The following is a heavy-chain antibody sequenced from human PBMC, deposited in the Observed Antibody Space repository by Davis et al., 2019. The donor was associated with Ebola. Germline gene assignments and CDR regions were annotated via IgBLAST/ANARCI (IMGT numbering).Heavy chain of an antibody. CDR3: ARVLTTVSHYYGMDV. D-gene: IGHD4-11*01. Sequence: GESLKISCAASGFTFSSYGMHWVRQAPGKGLEWVAVISYDGSNKYYADSVKGRFTISRDNSKNTLYLQMNSLRAEDTAVYYCARVLTTVSHYYGMDVWGQGTTVTVSS. CDR1: GFTFSSYG. V-gene: IGHV3-30*03. CDR2: ISYDGSNK. J-gene: IGHJ6*02.